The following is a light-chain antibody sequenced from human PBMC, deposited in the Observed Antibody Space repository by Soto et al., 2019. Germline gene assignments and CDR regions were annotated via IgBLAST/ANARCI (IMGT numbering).Light chain of an antibody. CDR3: QQYYSSPLT. CDR2: WAS. V-gene: IGKV4-1*01. CDR1: QSDLYNSNNKNY. Sequence: DIVMTQSPESLAVSLGERATNNCKSSQSDLYNSNNKNYLAWYQQKVGQPPRLLIYWASTRESGVPDRFSGSGSGTDFTLTISSLQAEDVALYYCQQYYSSPLTFGGGTRVEIK. J-gene: IGKJ4*01.